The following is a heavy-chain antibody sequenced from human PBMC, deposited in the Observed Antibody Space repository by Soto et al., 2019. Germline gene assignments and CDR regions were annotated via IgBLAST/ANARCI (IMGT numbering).Heavy chain of an antibody. Sequence: PGGSLRLSCAASGFTFSDYYMSWIRQAPGKGLEWVSYISSSSSYTNYADSVRGRFTISRDNAKNSLYLQMNSLRAEDTAVYYCARDHYGSGSYSRNGGLNHGMDVWGQGTTVTVSS. CDR1: GFTFSDYY. CDR3: ARDHYGSGSYSRNGGLNHGMDV. J-gene: IGHJ6*02. V-gene: IGHV3-11*06. D-gene: IGHD3-10*01. CDR2: ISSSSSYT.